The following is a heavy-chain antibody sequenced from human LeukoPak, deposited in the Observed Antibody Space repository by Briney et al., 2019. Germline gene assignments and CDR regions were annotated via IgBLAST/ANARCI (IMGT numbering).Heavy chain of an antibody. CDR3: ARETIGSYYYYYMDV. D-gene: IGHD1/OR15-1a*01. J-gene: IGHJ6*03. Sequence: SETLSLTCTVSGGSISSSSYYWGWIRQPPGKGLEWIGSIYYSGSTYYNPSLKSRVTISVDTSKNQFSLKLSSVTAADTAVYYCARETIGSYYYYYMDVWGKGTTVTVSS. CDR1: GGSISSSSYY. V-gene: IGHV4-39*07. CDR2: IYYSGST.